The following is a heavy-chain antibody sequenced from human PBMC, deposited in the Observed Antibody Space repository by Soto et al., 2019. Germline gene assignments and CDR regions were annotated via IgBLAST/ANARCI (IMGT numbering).Heavy chain of an antibody. CDR2: INPATGAA. V-gene: IGHV1-2*02. CDR3: ARGGGVGVAGSAAFDM. CDR1: GYPVTAYY. D-gene: IGHD3-3*01. Sequence: QLHLVQSGAVVKKPGASVTVSCSASGYPVTAYYMHWVRQAPGRGLEWMGGINPATGAAKYTQTFRGGVTMTRDTSTSTVFMELSGLTSEDTAVFYCARGGGVGVAGSAAFDMWGQGTLVTFSS. J-gene: IGHJ3*02.